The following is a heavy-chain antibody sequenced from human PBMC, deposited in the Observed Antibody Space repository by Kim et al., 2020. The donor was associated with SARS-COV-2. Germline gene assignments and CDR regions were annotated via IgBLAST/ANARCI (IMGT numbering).Heavy chain of an antibody. V-gene: IGHV4-39*07. Sequence: PSLKSRVTISVDTSKNQFSLKLSSVTAADTAVYYCASGGGSGWYGYFDYWGQGTLVTVSS. CDR3: ASGGGSGWYGYFDY. J-gene: IGHJ4*02. D-gene: IGHD6-19*01.